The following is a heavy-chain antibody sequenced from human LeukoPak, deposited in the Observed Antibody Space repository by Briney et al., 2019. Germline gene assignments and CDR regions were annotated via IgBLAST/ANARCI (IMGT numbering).Heavy chain of an antibody. CDR1: GGSISSYF. CDR2: MSNTGIT. CDR3: AKASVATAVLFDS. V-gene: IGHV4-59*01. D-gene: IGHD5-12*01. J-gene: IGHJ4*02. Sequence: PSETLSLTCTVSGGSISSYFWNWIRQPPGQGLEWIGYMSNTGITKYNPSLKSRVTISADTSKNQFSLNLKSVTAADTAVYYCAKASVATAVLFDSWGQGTLVAVSP.